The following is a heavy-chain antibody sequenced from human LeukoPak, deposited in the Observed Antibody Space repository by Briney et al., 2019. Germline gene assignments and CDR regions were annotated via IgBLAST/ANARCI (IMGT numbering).Heavy chain of an antibody. CDR1: GFTFSSYS. D-gene: IGHD6-13*01. Sequence: PGGSPRLSCAASGFTFSSYSMNWVRQAPGKGLEWVSFISRGSSFIYYTDSMKGRFTISRDNAKNSLYLETNSLRAEDTAVYYCARTRQGSSSWYGYYYYGMDVWGQGTTVTLYS. CDR3: ARTRQGSSSWYGYYYYGMDV. J-gene: IGHJ6*02. V-gene: IGHV3-21*01. CDR2: ISRGSSFI.